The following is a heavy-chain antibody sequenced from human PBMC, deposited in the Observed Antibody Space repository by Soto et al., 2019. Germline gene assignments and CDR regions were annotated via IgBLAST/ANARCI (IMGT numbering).Heavy chain of an antibody. CDR2: ISAYNGNT. D-gene: IGHD5-12*01. J-gene: IGHJ6*02. V-gene: IGHV1-18*01. Sequence: GASVKVSCKASGYTFTSYGISWVQQAPGQGLEWMGWISAYNGNTNYAQKLQGRVTMTTDTSTSTAYMELRSLRSDDTAVYYCARDHPHDTRGYSGYDFQNYYYYYGMDVWGQGTTVTVSS. CDR1: GYTFTSYG. CDR3: ARDHPHDTRGYSGYDFQNYYYYYGMDV.